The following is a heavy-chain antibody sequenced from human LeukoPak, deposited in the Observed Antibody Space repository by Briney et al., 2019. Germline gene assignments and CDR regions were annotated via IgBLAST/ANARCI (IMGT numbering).Heavy chain of an antibody. V-gene: IGHV1-18*01. CDR2: ISAYNGNT. J-gene: IGHJ4*02. D-gene: IGHD3-22*01. Sequence: ASVKVSCKASGYTFTSYGISWVRQAAGQGLEWMGWISAYNGNTNYAQKLRGRVTMTTDTSTNTAYMELRSLRSDDTAVYYCARDYYYDSSGYYPLFDYWGQGTLVTVSS. CDR1: GYTFTSYG. CDR3: ARDYYYDSSGYYPLFDY.